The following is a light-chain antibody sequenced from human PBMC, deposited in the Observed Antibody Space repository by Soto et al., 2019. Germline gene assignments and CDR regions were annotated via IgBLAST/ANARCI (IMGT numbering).Light chain of an antibody. CDR2: AAS. CDR3: QKYNSAPRT. Sequence: DIPMTQSPSSLSASVGDRVTITCRASQGISNYLAWYQQKPGKVPKLLIYAASTLQSGVPSRFSGSGSGTDFTLTISSLHPEDVATDYCQKYNSAPRTFGQGNKGEIK. J-gene: IGKJ1*01. CDR1: QGISNY. V-gene: IGKV1-27*01.